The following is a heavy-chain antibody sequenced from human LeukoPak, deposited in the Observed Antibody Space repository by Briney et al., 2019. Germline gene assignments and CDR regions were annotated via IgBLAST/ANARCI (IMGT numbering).Heavy chain of an antibody. CDR2: MNPNSGNT. CDR3: ARGRYCSSTSCFDDENWFDP. CDR1: GDTFTSYD. D-gene: IGHD2-2*01. Sequence: ASVKVSCKASGDTFTSYDINWVRQATGQGLEWMGWMNPNSGNTGYAQKFQGRVTITRNTSISTAYMELSSLRSEDTAVYYCARGRYCSSTSCFDDENWFDPWGQGTLVTVSS. V-gene: IGHV1-8*03. J-gene: IGHJ5*02.